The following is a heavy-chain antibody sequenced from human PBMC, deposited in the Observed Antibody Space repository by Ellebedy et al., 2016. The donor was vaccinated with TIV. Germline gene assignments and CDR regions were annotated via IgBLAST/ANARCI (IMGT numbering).Heavy chain of an antibody. V-gene: IGHV1-18*01. CDR3: ARYHPNPPYNYFHS. Sequence: ASVKVSXXASGYTFTSYGISWVRQAPGQGLEWMGWISAYNGNTNYAQKLQGRVTMTTDTSTSTAYMELRSLRSDDTAVYYCARYHPNPPYNYFHSWGQGALVTVSS. D-gene: IGHD1-14*01. J-gene: IGHJ4*02. CDR1: GYTFTSYG. CDR2: ISAYNGNT.